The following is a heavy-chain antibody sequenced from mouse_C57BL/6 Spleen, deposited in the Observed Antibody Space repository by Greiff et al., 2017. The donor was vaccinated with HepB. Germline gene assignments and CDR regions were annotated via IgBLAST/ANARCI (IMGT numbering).Heavy chain of an antibody. D-gene: IGHD1-1*01. V-gene: IGHV1-26*01. CDR2: INPNNGGT. CDR1: GYTFTDYY. J-gene: IGHJ4*01. CDR3: ARGGGSSDAMDY. Sequence: EVQLQQSGPELVKPGASVKISCKASGYTFTDYYMNWVKQSHGKSLEWIGDINPNNGGTSYNQKFKGKATLTVDKSSSTAYMELRSLTSEDSAVYYCARGGGSSDAMDYWGQGTSVTVSS.